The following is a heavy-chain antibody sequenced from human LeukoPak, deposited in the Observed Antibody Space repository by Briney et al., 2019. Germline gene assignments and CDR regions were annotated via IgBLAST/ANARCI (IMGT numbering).Heavy chain of an antibody. CDR2: ISAYNGNT. CDR3: ARDRFSVVVIAIGGSAFDI. D-gene: IGHD2-21*01. J-gene: IGHJ3*02. Sequence: GASVKVSCKASGYTFTSYGISWVRQAPGQGLEWMGWISAYNGNTYYAQKLQGRVTMTTDTSTSTAYMELRSLRSDDTAVYYCARDRFSVVVIAIGGSAFDIWGQGTMVTVSS. V-gene: IGHV1-18*01. CDR1: GYTFTSYG.